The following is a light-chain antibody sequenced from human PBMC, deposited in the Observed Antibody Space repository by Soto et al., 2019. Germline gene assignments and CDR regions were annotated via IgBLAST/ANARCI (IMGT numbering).Light chain of an antibody. Sequence: DIPMTQSPSTLSASVGDRVTITCRASQTISTWLAWYQQKPGKAPKVLIFDASTLDGGVPSRFSGRRSGTDFTRTISSLQPSDFATSYCQQYNTYPLTFGGGTNVQI. V-gene: IGKV1-5*01. CDR2: DAS. J-gene: IGKJ4*01. CDR1: QTISTW. CDR3: QQYNTYPLT.